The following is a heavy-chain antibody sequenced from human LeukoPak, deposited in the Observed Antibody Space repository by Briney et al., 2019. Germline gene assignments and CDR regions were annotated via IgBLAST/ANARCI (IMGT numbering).Heavy chain of an antibody. J-gene: IGHJ3*02. CDR1: GVSMSSSAYY. V-gene: IGHV4-39*01. CDR3: ARQDFQFLFGAFDI. CDR2: VDYNGGT. Sequence: SETLSLTCSVSGVSMSSSAYYWGWIRQPPGKGLEWIGSVDYNGGTYQNPSVSSRVTIKADTSRSQFSLKLSSVTAADTALYYCARQDFQFLFGAFDIWGQGTMVTVSS. D-gene: IGHD3-3*01.